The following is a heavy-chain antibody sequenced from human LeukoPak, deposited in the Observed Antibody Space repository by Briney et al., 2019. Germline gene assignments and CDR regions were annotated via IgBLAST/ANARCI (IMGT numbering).Heavy chain of an antibody. Sequence: ASVKVSCKVSGYTLTELSMHWVRQAPGKGLEWMGGFDPEDGETIYAQKFQGRVTMTEDTSTDTAYMELNSLRSEDTAVYYCATGYSSGYYLGSDYWGQGTLVTVSS. CDR1: GYTLTELS. CDR2: FDPEDGET. V-gene: IGHV1-24*01. J-gene: IGHJ4*02. CDR3: ATGYSSGYYLGSDY. D-gene: IGHD3-22*01.